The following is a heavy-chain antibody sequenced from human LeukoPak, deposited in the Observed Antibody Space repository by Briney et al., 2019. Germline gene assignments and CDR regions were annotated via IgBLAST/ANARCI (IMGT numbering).Heavy chain of an antibody. V-gene: IGHV1-8*01. J-gene: IGHJ4*02. CDR1: GDTFTTYD. Sequence: ASVKVSCKASGDTFTTYDVNWVRQATGQGLEWMGWMNPNSGNTGYAQNFQDRVTMTMNTSITTAYMELTSLTSEDTAVYYCARSTMGARRRYDYWGLGTLVTVSS. D-gene: IGHD3-10*01. CDR2: MNPNSGNT. CDR3: ARSTMGARRRYDY.